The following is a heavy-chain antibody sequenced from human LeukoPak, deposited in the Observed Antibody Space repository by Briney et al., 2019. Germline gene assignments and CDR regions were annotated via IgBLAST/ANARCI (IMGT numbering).Heavy chain of an antibody. CDR2: INPNSGGT. CDR1: GYTLTGYY. D-gene: IGHD3-10*01. V-gene: IGHV1-2*02. Sequence: ASVKVSCKASGYTLTGYYMHWVRQAPGQGLEWMGWINPNSGGTNYAQKFQGRVTMTRDTSISTAYMELSRLRSDDTAVYYCARGIGETITMVRGVITPNFDYWGQGTLVTVSS. J-gene: IGHJ4*02. CDR3: ARGIGETITMVRGVITPNFDY.